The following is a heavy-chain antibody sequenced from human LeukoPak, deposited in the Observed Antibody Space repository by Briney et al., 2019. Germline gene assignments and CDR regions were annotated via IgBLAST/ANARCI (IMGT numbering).Heavy chain of an antibody. V-gene: IGHV1-69*04. CDR1: GGTFSSYA. D-gene: IGHD2-15*01. CDR3: ARAGYCSGGSCRQGGWHGMDV. CDR2: IIPILGIA. J-gene: IGHJ6*02. Sequence: SVKVSCKASGGTFSSYAISWVRQAPGQGLEWMGRIIPILGIANYAQKFQGRVTITADKSTSTAYMELSSLRSEDTAVYYCARAGYCSGGSCRQGGWHGMDVWGQGTTVTVSS.